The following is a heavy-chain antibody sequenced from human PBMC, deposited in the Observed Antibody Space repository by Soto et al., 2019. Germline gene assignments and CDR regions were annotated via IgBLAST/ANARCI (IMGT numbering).Heavy chain of an antibody. V-gene: IGHV1-3*01. CDR2: INAGNGNT. D-gene: IGHD6-13*01. CDR1: GYTFTSYA. CDR3: ARDSSRIAAACTGNYYGMDV. Sequence: QVQLVQSGAEVKKPGASVKVSCKASGYTFTSYAMHWVRQAPGQRLEWMGWINAGNGNTKYSQKFQGRVTITRDTSASTAYMELSSLRSEDTAVYYCARDSSRIAAACTGNYYGMDVWGQGTTVTVSS. J-gene: IGHJ6*02.